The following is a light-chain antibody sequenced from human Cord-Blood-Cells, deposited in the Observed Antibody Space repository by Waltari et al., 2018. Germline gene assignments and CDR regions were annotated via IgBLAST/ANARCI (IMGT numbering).Light chain of an antibody. J-gene: IGLJ1*01. Sequence: QSALTQPPSASGSPGQSVTISCTGTSSDVGGYNYVSWYQQHPGKAPKLMIYEVSKRPAGVPDRFSCSKSGNTASLTVSGLQAEDEADYYCSSYAGSNINYVFGTGTKVTVL. CDR1: SSDVGGYNY. CDR2: EVS. V-gene: IGLV2-8*01. CDR3: SSYAGSNINYV.